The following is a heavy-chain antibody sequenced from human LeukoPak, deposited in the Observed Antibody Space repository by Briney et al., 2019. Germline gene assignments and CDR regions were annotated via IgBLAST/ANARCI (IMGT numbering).Heavy chain of an antibody. Sequence: PGGSLRLSCAASGLTFSSNWMYWVRQAPGKGPVWVSRINSDGTTTTYADSVKGRFTISRDNARNTLYLQMNSLRAEDTAVYYCAKTRIITAYDALDIWGQGTVVSVSS. CDR2: INSDGTTT. J-gene: IGHJ3*02. CDR1: GLTFSSNW. CDR3: AKTRIITAYDALDI. D-gene: IGHD3-10*01. V-gene: IGHV3-74*01.